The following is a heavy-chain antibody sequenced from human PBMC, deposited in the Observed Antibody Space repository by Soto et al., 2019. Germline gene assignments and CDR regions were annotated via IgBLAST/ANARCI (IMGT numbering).Heavy chain of an antibody. V-gene: IGHV3-74*01. CDR1: GFSFSSYW. CDR2: INSDGSST. D-gene: IGHD2-2*01. Sequence: EVQLVETGGALVQPGGSLRLSCAASGFSFSSYWMHWVRQVPGKELVWVSHINSDGSSTDYADSVKGRFTISRDNAENTLYLQMNSLRAEDMAVYYCARSTSNWSAYDCWGQGTLVTVSS. J-gene: IGHJ4*02. CDR3: ARSTSNWSAYDC.